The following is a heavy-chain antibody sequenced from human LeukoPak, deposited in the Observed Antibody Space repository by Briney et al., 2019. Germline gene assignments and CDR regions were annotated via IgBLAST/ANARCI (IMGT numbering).Heavy chain of an antibody. J-gene: IGHJ4*02. CDR3: ARLAMVRGVLLFDY. V-gene: IGHV4-59*01. D-gene: IGHD3-10*01. Sequence: SETLSLTCTVSGGSISSYYWSWIRQPPGKGLEWIGYIYYSGSTNYNPSLKSRVTISVDTSRNQFSLKLSSVTAADTAVYYCARLAMVRGVLLFDYWGQGTLVTVSS. CDR1: GGSISSYY. CDR2: IYYSGST.